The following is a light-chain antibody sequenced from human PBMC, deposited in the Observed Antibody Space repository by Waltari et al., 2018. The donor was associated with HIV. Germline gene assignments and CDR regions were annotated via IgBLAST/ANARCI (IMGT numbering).Light chain of an antibody. V-gene: IGKV3-20*01. CDR1: QSVSSAY. CDR3: QQYGSTPYT. Sequence: EIMLTQSPGTLSLSPGEGATLSCRASQSVSSAYLAWYQHKPGQVPRLLIYATSNRATAIPDRFGGSGSGTDFNLTISRLEPEDLAVYYCQQYGSTPYTFGQGTRVDIK. J-gene: IGKJ2*01. CDR2: ATS.